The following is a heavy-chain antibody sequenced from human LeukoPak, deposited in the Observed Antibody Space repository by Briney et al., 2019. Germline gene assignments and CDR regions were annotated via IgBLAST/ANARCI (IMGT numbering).Heavy chain of an antibody. CDR3: ARAHNYDGRDYYYAFSDY. V-gene: IGHV3-20*04. CDR1: GFNFDDYG. D-gene: IGHD3-22*01. CDR2: VNWSGSST. J-gene: IGHJ4*02. Sequence: PGGSLRLSCAASGFNFDDYGMTWVRQAPGRGLEWVSGVNWSGSSTNYADSVKGRFTISRDSATNSLYLQMNSLRAEDTALHYCARAHNYDGRDYYYAFSDYWGQGTLVTVSS.